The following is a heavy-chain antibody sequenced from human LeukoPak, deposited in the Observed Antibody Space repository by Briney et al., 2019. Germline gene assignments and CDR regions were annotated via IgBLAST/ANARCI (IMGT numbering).Heavy chain of an antibody. CDR1: GFTFSSYE. Sequence: PGGSLRLSCAASGFTFSSYEMNWVRQAPGKGLEWVSYISSSGSTIYYADSVKGRFTISRDNAKNSLYLQMNSLRAEDTAVYYCARDLEDYVWGSYRYFDYWGQGTLVTVSS. CDR2: ISSSGSTI. D-gene: IGHD3-16*02. J-gene: IGHJ4*02. CDR3: ARDLEDYVWGSYRYFDY. V-gene: IGHV3-48*03.